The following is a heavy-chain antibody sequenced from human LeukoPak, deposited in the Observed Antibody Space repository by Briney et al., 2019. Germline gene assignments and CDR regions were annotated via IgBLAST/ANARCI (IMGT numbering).Heavy chain of an antibody. J-gene: IGHJ4*02. V-gene: IGHV3-7*03. Sequence: GGSLRLSCAASGFTFSSYGMSWVRQAPGKGLEWVANIKQDGSEKYYVDSVEGRFTISRDNAKNSLYLQMNSLRAEDTAVYYCARSTMVRGVIPNYFDYWGQGTLVTVSS. D-gene: IGHD3-10*01. CDR3: ARSTMVRGVIPNYFDY. CDR2: IKQDGSEK. CDR1: GFTFSSYG.